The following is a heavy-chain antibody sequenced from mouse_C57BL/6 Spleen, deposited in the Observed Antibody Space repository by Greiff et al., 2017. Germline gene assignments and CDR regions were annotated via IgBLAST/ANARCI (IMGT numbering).Heavy chain of an antibody. V-gene: IGHV1-59*01. CDR3: ARTDYGAGYFDV. CDR2: IDPSDSYT. CDR1: GYTFTSYW. Sequence: VQLQQPGAELVRPGTSVKLSCKASGYTFTSYWMHWVKQRPGQGLEWIGVIDPSDSYTNYNQKFKGKATWTVDTSSSTAYMQLSSLTSEDSAVYYCARTDYGAGYFDVWGTGTTVTVSS. J-gene: IGHJ1*03. D-gene: IGHD1-2*01.